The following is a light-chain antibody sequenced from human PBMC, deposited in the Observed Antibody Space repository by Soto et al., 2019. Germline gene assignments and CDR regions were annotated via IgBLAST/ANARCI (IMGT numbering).Light chain of an antibody. CDR3: QQFSSYPLT. V-gene: IGKV3-20*01. Sequence: LTHSPGTLSFSPGEIATLSFGASQTVRNNYLDWYQQKPGQAPRLLIYDASSRATGIPARSSGGGSGTEFTLTISRLEPEDFAVYYCQQFSSYPLTFGGGTKVDIK. CDR2: DAS. J-gene: IGKJ4*01. CDR1: QTVRNNY.